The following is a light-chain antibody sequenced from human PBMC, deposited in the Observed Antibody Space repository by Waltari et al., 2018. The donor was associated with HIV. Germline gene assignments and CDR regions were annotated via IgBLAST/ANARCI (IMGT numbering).Light chain of an antibody. CDR1: NLGDKY. J-gene: IGLJ3*02. Sequence: ELTQPPSVSVSPGQTASITCSGDNLGDKYACWYRQKPGQSPVLIIYQDDKRPSGIPERISGSTSGNTATLTISGTQPVDEADYYCQAWASGTRVVFGGGTKLTVL. CDR3: QAWASGTRVV. V-gene: IGLV3-1*01. CDR2: QDD.